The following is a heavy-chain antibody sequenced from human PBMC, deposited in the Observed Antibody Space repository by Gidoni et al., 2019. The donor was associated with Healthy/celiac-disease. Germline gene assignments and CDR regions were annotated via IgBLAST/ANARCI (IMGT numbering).Heavy chain of an antibody. D-gene: IGHD1-26*01. CDR1: GFTFSDYY. J-gene: IGHJ3*02. CDR3: ARMRRKWELYDAFDI. Sequence: QVQLVESGGGLVKPGGSLRLSCAASGFTFSDYYMSWIRQAPGKGLGWVSYISSSGSTIYYADSLKGRFTISRDNAKNSLYLQMNSLRAEDTAVYYCARMRRKWELYDAFDIWGQGTMVTVSS. V-gene: IGHV3-11*01. CDR2: ISSSGSTI.